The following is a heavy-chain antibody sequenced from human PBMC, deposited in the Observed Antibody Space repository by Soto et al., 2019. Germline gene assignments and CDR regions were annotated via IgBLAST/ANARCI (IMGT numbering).Heavy chain of an antibody. Sequence: QVQLQESGPGLVKPSQTLSLTCTVSGGSISSGGYYWSWIRQHPGKGLEWIGYIYYSGSTYYNPSLKSRVTISVDTSKNQLSLKLSSVTAADTAVYYCARGGYCSGGSCYGFDPWGQGTLVTVSS. CDR2: IYYSGST. D-gene: IGHD2-15*01. CDR1: GGSISSGGYY. CDR3: ARGGYCSGGSCYGFDP. J-gene: IGHJ5*02. V-gene: IGHV4-31*03.